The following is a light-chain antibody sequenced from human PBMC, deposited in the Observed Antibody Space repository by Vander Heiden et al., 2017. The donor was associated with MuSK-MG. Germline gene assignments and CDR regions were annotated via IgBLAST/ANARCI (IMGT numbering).Light chain of an antibody. CDR3: SSFTSSTTPFV. V-gene: IGLV2-14*02. CDR2: EVT. Sequence: QSALTQPASVSGPPGQSNTIFCTGTSSDVGSYNLGSWYQQHPGKAPKLMISEVTNRPSGVSNRFSGSKSGNTASLTISGLQADDEADYYCSSFTSSTTPFVFGTGTKVTVL. J-gene: IGLJ1*01. CDR1: SSDVGSYNL.